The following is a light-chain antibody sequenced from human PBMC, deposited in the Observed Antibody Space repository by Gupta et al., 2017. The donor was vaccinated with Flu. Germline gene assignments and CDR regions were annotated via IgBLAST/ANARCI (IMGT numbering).Light chain of an antibody. CDR2: AAS. CDR3: QQLNSYLLP. CDR1: QGISSY. Sequence: DFQLTQYQSLLSAFVGDRVTITCRASQGISSYLAWYQQKPGKAPKLLIYAASTLQSGVPSRFSGSGSGTEFTLTISSLQPEDYATYYCQQLNSYLLPFGPGTKVDIK. J-gene: IGKJ3*01. V-gene: IGKV1-9*01.